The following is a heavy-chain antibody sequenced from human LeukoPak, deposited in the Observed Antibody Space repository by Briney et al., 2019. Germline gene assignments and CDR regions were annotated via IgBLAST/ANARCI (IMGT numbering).Heavy chain of an antibody. CDR1: GGPFSSYA. V-gene: IGHV1-69*04. D-gene: IGHD6-19*01. CDR3: ARGHEGYSSGWYEDYYYGMDV. Sequence: SVKVSCKASGGPFSSYAISWVRQAPGQGLAWMGRIIPILGLAHYTEKFEGRVTINEDKSTRQAYMELSSVRSEDTAVYYCARGHEGYSSGWYEDYYYGMDVWGQGTTVTVSS. CDR2: IIPILGLA. J-gene: IGHJ6*02.